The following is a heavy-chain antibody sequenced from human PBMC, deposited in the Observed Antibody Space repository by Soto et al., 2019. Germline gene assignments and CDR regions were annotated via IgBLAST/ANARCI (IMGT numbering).Heavy chain of an antibody. CDR3: AKEGGFPYYYGMDV. D-gene: IGHD1-26*01. CDR1: GFTFSTYA. CDR2: ISGSDGST. Sequence: GGSLRLSCAASGFTFSTYALSWVRQAPGKGLEWVSTISGSDGSTYYADSVKGRFTISRDNSKNTLYLQMNSLRAEDTAVYYCAKEGGFPYYYGMDVWGQGTTVTVSS. V-gene: IGHV3-23*01. J-gene: IGHJ6*02.